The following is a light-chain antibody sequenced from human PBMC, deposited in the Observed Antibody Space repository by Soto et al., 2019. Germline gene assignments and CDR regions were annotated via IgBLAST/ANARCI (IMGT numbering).Light chain of an antibody. CDR1: QSVSSY. Sequence: EIVLTQSPATLSLSPGERATLSCMASQSVSSYLAWYQQKPGQAPRLLIYDASNRATGIPVRFSGSGSGTDFTLTISSLEPEDFAVYYCQQRSNWPPTFGQGTRLENK. J-gene: IGKJ5*01. V-gene: IGKV3-11*01. CDR3: QQRSNWPPT. CDR2: DAS.